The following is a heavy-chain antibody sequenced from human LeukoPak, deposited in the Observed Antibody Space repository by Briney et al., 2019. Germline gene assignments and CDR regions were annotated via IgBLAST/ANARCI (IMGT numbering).Heavy chain of an antibody. CDR1: GGSISSYY. CDR3: ARDRQGDYYGSGSYLYYYYYMDV. V-gene: IGHV4-59*01. J-gene: IGHJ6*03. D-gene: IGHD3-10*01. Sequence: PSETLSLTCTVSGGSISSYYWSWIRQPPGKGLEWIGYIYYSGSTNYNPSLKSRVTISVDTSKNQFSLKLSSVTAADTAVYYCARDRQGDYYGSGSYLYYYYYMDVWGKGTTVTVSS. CDR2: IYYSGST.